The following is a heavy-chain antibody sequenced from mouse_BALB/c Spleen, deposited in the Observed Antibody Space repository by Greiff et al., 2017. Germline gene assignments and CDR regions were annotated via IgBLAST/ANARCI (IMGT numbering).Heavy chain of an antibody. CDR1: GFSFSDAW. Sequence: DVLLVESGGGLVQPGGSMKLSCAASGFSFSDAWMHWVRQSPEKGLEWVAEIRSNANNHATYYDESVKGRFTISRDDSTSSVYLQMNSLRAEDTGIYYCARKLQPRGCAYWGQGTLVTVSA. V-gene: IGHV6-6*01. J-gene: IGHJ3*01. CDR3: ARKLQPRGCAY. D-gene: IGHD2-1*01. CDR2: IRSNANNHAT.